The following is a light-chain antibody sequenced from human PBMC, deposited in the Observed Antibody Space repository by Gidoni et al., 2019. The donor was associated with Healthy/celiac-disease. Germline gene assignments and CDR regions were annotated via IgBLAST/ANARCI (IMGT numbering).Light chain of an antibody. V-gene: IGKV1-39*01. CDR2: AAS. J-gene: IGKJ2*01. CDR1: QSISSY. CDR3: QQSYSTPYT. Sequence: QMAPSPSSLSASVGDRVTITCRASQSISSYLNWYQQKPGKAPKLLSYAASSLQSGVPSRFSGSGSGTDFTLTISSLQPEDFATYYCQQSYSTPYTFGQGTKLEIK.